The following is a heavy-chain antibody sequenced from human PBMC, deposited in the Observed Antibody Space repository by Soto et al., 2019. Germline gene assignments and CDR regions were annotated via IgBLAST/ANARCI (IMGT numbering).Heavy chain of an antibody. V-gene: IGHV4-59*01. CDR2: IYYSGST. CDR1: GGSTSSYY. CDR3: ARADFWSGYSYYFDY. Sequence: SETLSLPCTVSGGSTSSYYWSWIRQPPGKGLEWIGYIYYSGSTNYNPSLKSRVAISVDTSKNQFSLKLSSVTAADTAVYYCARADFWSGYSYYFDYWGQGTLVTVS. D-gene: IGHD3-3*01. J-gene: IGHJ4*02.